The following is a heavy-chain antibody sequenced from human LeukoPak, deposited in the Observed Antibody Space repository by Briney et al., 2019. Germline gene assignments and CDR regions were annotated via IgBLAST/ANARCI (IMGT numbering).Heavy chain of an antibody. V-gene: IGHV4-4*07. J-gene: IGHJ4*02. CDR1: VSSTSSYY. Sequence: SETLSLTSTVSVSSTSSYYGSWIRHPPGKGLEWIGRTLTSGRTNYNPPPKSRVTMSVDTSKNQFSLKLSCVTAADTAVYYCACRYYDFWSGYSDYFDYWGQGNLVTVSS. CDR3: ACRYYDFWSGYSDYFDY. CDR2: TLTSGRT. D-gene: IGHD3-3*01.